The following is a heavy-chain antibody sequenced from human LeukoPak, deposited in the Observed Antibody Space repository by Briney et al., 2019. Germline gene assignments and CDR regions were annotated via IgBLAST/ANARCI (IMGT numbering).Heavy chain of an antibody. CDR1: GFTFNNYV. CDR3: AKSTSEDYLNDAFDI. V-gene: IGHV3-23*01. J-gene: IGHJ3*02. D-gene: IGHD4-11*01. CDR2: ISGSGGTT. Sequence: PSGGSLRLSCAASGFTFNNYVMSWVRQAPGKGLEWASGISGSGGTTYYADSVRGRFTISRDNSKNTLYLQMNSLRAGDTAVFYCAKSTSEDYLNDAFDIWGQGTMVTVSS.